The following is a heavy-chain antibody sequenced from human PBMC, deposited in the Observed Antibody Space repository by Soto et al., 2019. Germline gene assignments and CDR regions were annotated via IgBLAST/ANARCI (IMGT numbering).Heavy chain of an antibody. D-gene: IGHD1-1*01. V-gene: IGHV4-31*03. CDR3: ARAPIPNWNYYGMDV. J-gene: IGHJ6*02. Sequence: PSETLSLPCLVSAGSVNSGCYHCSWIPDPPGKGLEWSGDIYYSGSTYYNPSLKSRVTISIDTSTNDFSLHLSALTAPDTAVYYCARAPIPNWNYYGMDVWGQGTTVTSP. CDR2: IYYSGST. CDR1: AGSVNSGCYH.